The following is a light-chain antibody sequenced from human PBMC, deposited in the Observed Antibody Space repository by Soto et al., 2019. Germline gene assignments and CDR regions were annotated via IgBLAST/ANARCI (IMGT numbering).Light chain of an antibody. V-gene: IGLV2-11*01. CDR2: DVT. CDR3: CSYAGSLEVV. CDR1: RSDVGTYNY. Sequence: QSALTQPRSVSGSPGQSITIPCTGTRSDVGTYNYVSWYQQHPGKAPKLMIYDVTMRTSGVPDRFSGSKSGNTASLTISGLQAEDEADYYCCSYAGSLEVVFGGGTKVTVL. J-gene: IGLJ2*01.